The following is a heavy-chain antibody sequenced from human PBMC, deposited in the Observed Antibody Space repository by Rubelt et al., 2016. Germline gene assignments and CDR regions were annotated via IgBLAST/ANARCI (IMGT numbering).Heavy chain of an antibody. V-gene: IGHV3-30*19. CDR3: AREAIVGAAMDV. D-gene: IGHD1-26*01. CDR1: GFTFSSNG. CDR2: ISYDGSNK. Sequence: QVQLVESGGVVVQPGRSLRLSCVASGFTFSSNGMHWVRQAPGKGLEWVAVISYDGSNKYYADSVKGRFTISRDKSKNTLYLQMNSLRAEDTAVYYCAREAIVGAAMDVWGQGTTVTVSS. J-gene: IGHJ6*02.